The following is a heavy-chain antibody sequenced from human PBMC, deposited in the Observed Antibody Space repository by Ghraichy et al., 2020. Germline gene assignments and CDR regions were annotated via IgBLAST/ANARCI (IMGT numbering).Heavy chain of an antibody. CDR3: ARAVGGWGTVAGPFDQ. V-gene: IGHV4-59*01. CDR1: GGSIGSYY. J-gene: IGHJ4*02. D-gene: IGHD6-19*01. CDR2: IYYSGST. Sequence: GSLRLSCTVSGGSIGSYYWSWIRQPPGKRLEWIGYIYYSGSTDYNPSLKSRVTISVDTSKNQFSLKLSSLTAADTAVYYCARAVGGWGTVAGPFDQWGQGTLVIVSS.